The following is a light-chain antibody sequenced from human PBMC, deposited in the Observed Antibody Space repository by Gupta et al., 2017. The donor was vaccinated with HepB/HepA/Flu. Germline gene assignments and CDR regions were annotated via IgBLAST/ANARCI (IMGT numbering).Light chain of an antibody. CDR3: SSYTSSSTLT. CDR1: SSDVGGYNY. J-gene: IGLJ3*02. V-gene: IGLV2-14*03. CDR2: DVS. Sequence: QSALTQPASVSGSPGHSTTIPCTGTSSDVGGYNYVPWYQQHPGKAPKLMVYDVSNRPSGVSNRFSGSKSGNTASLTISGLQAEDEADYYCSSYTSSSTLTFGGGTKLTVL.